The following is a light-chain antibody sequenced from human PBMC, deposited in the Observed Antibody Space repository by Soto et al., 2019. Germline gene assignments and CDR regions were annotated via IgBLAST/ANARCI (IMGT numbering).Light chain of an antibody. J-gene: IGLJ1*01. CDR3: SSYTGSSTYV. CDR2: EVS. V-gene: IGLV2-14*01. CDR1: SSDVGGYNY. Sequence: QSALTQPASVSGSPGQSITISCTGTSSDVGGYNYVSWYQQHPGKAPKLMIYEVSNRPSGVSNRFSGSKSGNTASLTISGLQAGDEADYYCSSYTGSSTYVFGTGTKLTVL.